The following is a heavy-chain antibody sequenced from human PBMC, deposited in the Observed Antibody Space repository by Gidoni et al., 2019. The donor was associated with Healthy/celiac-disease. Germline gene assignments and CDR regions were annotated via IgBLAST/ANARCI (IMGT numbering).Heavy chain of an antibody. V-gene: IGHV1-69*01. CDR2: SIPIFGTA. CDR1: GATFSSYA. D-gene: IGHD3-22*01. J-gene: IGHJ4*02. CDR3: ARGDGDYYDSSGYYPFDY. Sequence: QVQLVQAGAEVKKHGSSVKVACTASGATFSSYAISWVRQAPGQGLEWMGGSIPIFGTANYAQKFQGRVTITADESTSTAYLELSRLRSEDTAVYYCARGDGDYYDSSGYYPFDYWGQGTLVTVSS.